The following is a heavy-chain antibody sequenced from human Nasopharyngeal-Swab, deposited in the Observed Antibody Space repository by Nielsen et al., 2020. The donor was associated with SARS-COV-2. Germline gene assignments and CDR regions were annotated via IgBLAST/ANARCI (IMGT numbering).Heavy chain of an antibody. J-gene: IGHJ4*02. CDR2: INPSGGST. Sequence: WVRQAPGQGLEWMGIINPSGGSTSYAQKFQGRVTMTRDTSTSTVYMDLSSLRSEDTAVYYCARGAPNTVSAFDYWGQGTPVTVSS. V-gene: IGHV1-46*01. CDR3: ARGAPNTVSAFDY. D-gene: IGHD4-11*01.